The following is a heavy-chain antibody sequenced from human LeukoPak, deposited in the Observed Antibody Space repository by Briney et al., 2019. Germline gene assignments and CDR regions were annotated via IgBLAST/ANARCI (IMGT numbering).Heavy chain of an antibody. D-gene: IGHD6-19*01. V-gene: IGHV4-4*07. Sequence: SETLSLTCTVSGGSISSYYWSWIRQPAGKGLEWIGRIYTSGSTNYNPSLKSRVTMSVDTSKNQFSLKLSSVTAVDTAVYYCARDGPFVAGYPKDENWFDPWGQGTLVTVSS. CDR1: GGSISSYY. CDR2: IYTSGST. CDR3: ARDGPFVAGYPKDENWFDP. J-gene: IGHJ5*02.